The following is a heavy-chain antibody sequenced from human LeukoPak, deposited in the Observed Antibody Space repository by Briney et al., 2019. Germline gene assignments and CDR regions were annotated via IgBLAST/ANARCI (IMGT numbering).Heavy chain of an antibody. CDR3: ARAYGDLAY. Sequence: GGSLRLSCAASGFAFSSYAMTWVRQAPGKGLEWVSTICNTGGDAYYAHSVKGRFTISRDNSKNTLYLQMNTLRPEDTAVYYCARAYGDLAYWGQGTLVTVSS. D-gene: IGHD4-17*01. CDR1: GFAFSSYA. CDR2: ICNTGGDA. V-gene: IGHV3-23*01. J-gene: IGHJ4*02.